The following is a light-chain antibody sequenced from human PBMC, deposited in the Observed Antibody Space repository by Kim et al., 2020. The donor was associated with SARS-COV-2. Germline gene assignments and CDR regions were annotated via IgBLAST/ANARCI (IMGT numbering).Light chain of an antibody. V-gene: IGKV3-15*01. CDR2: GAS. Sequence: EIVMTQSPATLSVSPGERATLSCRASQSVSSNLAWYQQKPGQAPRLLIYGASTRATSIPARFSGGGSGTDFTLTITSLQSEDFAVYYCQQYADGPRALTFGGGTKVEI. CDR3: QQYADGPRALT. J-gene: IGKJ4*01. CDR1: QSVSSN.